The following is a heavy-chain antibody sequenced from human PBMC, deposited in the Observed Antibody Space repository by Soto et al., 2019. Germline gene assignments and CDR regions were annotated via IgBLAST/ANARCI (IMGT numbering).Heavy chain of an antibody. V-gene: IGHV3-30*18. CDR1: GFTFSSNG. J-gene: IGHJ4*02. Sequence: QVQLVESGGGVVQPGRSLRLSCAASGFTFSSNGMHWVRQAPGKGLEWVAVMSNDGSHTSYADSAKGRFTISRDNSTNTLYLQMTSLRAEDSGIYFCTKGCSSSSNCYIIDYWGQGALVTVSS. CDR3: TKGCSSSSNCYIIDY. D-gene: IGHD2-15*01. CDR2: MSNDGSHT.